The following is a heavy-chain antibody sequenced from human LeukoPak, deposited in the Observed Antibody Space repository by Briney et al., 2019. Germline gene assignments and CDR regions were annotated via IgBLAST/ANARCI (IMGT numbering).Heavy chain of an antibody. Sequence: GGSLRLSCAASGFTFSSYWMHWVRQAPGKGLVWVSRINNDGSGTSYADSVKGRFTISRDNAKSTLYLQMNSLRAEDTAVYYCAVGANPGAFDYWGQGTLVTVSS. V-gene: IGHV3-74*01. CDR2: INNDGSGT. CDR1: GFTFSSYW. D-gene: IGHD1-26*01. CDR3: AVGANPGAFDY. J-gene: IGHJ4*02.